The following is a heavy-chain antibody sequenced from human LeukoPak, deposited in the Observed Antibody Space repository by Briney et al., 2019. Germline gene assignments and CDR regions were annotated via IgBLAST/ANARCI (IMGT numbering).Heavy chain of an antibody. J-gene: IGHJ4*02. CDR3: ARGKWVAAAGMLDY. CDR2: IYYSGST. V-gene: IGHV4-30-4*08. D-gene: IGHD6-13*01. Sequence: TSSETLSLTCTVSGGSISSGDYYWSWIRQPPGKGLEWIGYIYYSGSTYYNPSLKSRVTISVDTSKNQFSLKLSSVTAADTAVYYCARGKWVAAAGMLDYWGQGTLVTVSS. CDR1: GGSISSGDYY.